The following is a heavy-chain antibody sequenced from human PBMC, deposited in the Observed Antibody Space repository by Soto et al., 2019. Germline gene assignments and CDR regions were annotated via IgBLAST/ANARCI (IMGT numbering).Heavy chain of an antibody. CDR1: GYTFTSYA. V-gene: IGHV1-3*01. D-gene: IGHD3-9*01. CDR3: ARSLLRYFDGPFDY. Sequence: ASVKVSCKASGYTFTSYAMHWVRQAPGQRLEWMGWINAGNGNTKYSQKFQGRVTITRDTSASTAYMELSSLRSEDTAVYYCARSLLRYFDGPFDYWGQGTLVTVSS. J-gene: IGHJ4*02. CDR2: INAGNGNT.